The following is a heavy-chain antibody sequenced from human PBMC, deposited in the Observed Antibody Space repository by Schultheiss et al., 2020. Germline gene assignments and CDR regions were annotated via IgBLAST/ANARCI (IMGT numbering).Heavy chain of an antibody. CDR3: ARVGRRWLQLYYFDY. J-gene: IGHJ4*02. V-gene: IGHV4-4*02. D-gene: IGHD5-24*01. CDR2: IYHSGST. Sequence: SETLSLTCAVSGGSISSSNWWSWVRQPPGKGLEWIGEIYHSGSTNYNPSLKSRVTISVDKSKNQFSLKLSSVTAADTAVYYCARVGRRWLQLYYFDYWGQGTLVTVSS. CDR1: GGSISSSNW.